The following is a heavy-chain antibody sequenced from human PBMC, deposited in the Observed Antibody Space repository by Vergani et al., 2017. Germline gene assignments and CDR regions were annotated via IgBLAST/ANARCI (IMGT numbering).Heavy chain of an antibody. D-gene: IGHD2-15*01. CDR1: GFRVTTYY. Sequence: VEWRESGGGLAQPGGSLRVSCSASGFRVTTYYMSWVRQAPGKGLEWVSGIKSDGRTSYAESVRGRFTIARDTSRNAVYLQMNILRVEDTGVYYCTRSECSGTTCYGHYFDLWGHGVLVTVSS. J-gene: IGHJ4*01. CDR2: IKSDGRT. CDR3: TRSECSGTTCYGHYFDL. V-gene: IGHV3-66*02.